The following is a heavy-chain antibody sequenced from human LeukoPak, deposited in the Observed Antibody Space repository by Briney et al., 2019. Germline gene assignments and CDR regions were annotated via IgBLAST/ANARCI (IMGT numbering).Heavy chain of an antibody. V-gene: IGHV3-23*01. CDR2: ITASGGVT. CDR1: GYTFSSYA. Sequence: GGSLRLSCTASGYTFSSYAMTWVRQAPGKGLEWVSSITASGGVTYYADSVKGRFTISRDNSKNTLSVQLKSLRADDTAVYFCAKATVETGIIAAGLDYWGLGTLVTVS. J-gene: IGHJ4*02. D-gene: IGHD6-13*01. CDR3: AKATVETGIIAAGLDY.